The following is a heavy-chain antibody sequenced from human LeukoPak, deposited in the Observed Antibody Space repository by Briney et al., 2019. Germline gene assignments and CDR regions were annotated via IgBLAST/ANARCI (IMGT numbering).Heavy chain of an antibody. CDR3: ARDQRPGYGDYGLFEY. Sequence: GMSLRHSCAASGFTFSTYAIHWVRQAPGRGLEWVAVVSYDGSRSYYAESVKGRFTISRDNSKNTLYLQMNNLRAEDTAVYYCARDQRPGYGDYGLFEYWGQGTLVTLSS. D-gene: IGHD4-17*01. CDR2: VSYDGSRS. CDR1: GFTFSTYA. J-gene: IGHJ4*02. V-gene: IGHV3-30-3*01.